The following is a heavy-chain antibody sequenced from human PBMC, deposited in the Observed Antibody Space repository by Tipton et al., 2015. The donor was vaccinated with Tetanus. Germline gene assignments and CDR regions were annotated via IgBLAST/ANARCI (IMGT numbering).Heavy chain of an antibody. V-gene: IGHV4-39*01. CDR1: GGSISSSSYY. CDR3: ARHLKRNSGSYLLQFDY. CDR2: IYYSGST. D-gene: IGHD1-26*01. J-gene: IGHJ4*02. Sequence: TLSLTCTVSGGSISSSSYYWGWIRQPPGKGLEWIGSIYYSGSTYYNPSLKSRVTISVDTSKNQFSLKLSSVTAADTAVYYCARHLKRNSGSYLLQFDYWGQGTLVTVSS.